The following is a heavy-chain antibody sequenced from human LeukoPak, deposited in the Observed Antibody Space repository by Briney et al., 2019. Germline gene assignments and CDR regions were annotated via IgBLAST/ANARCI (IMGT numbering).Heavy chain of an antibody. V-gene: IGHV1-18*01. CDR3: ARQAVRGVITYYYYYGMDV. CDR2: ISAYNGNT. CDR1: GYTFTSYG. J-gene: IGHJ6*02. Sequence: ASVKVSCKASGYTFTSYGISWVRQAPGQGLEWMGWISAYNGNTNYAQKLQGRVTMTTDTSTSTAYMELRSLRSDDTAVYYCARQAVRGVITYYYYYGMDVWGQGTTVTVSS. D-gene: IGHD3-10*01.